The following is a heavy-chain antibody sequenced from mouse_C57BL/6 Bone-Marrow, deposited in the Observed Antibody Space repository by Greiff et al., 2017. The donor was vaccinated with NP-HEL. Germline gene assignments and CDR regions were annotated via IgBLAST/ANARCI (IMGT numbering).Heavy chain of an antibody. CDR2: IDPSDSYT. V-gene: IGHV1-69*01. CDR3: ARSLIYYDYSFDY. Sequence: VQLQQPGAELVMPGASVKLSCKASGYTFTSYWMHWVKQRPGQGLEWIGEIDPSDSYTNYNQKFKGKSTLTVDKSSSTAYMQLSSLTSEDSAVYYCARSLIYYDYSFDYWGQGTTLTVSS. CDR1: GYTFTSYW. D-gene: IGHD2-4*01. J-gene: IGHJ2*01.